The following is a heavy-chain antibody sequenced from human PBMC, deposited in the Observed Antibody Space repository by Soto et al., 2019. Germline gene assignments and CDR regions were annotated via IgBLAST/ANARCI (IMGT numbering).Heavy chain of an antibody. Sequence: LSISCTVSGCSISSGGYYWSWLHPHQGKGLEWIGFIYYSGYTYYNPSLKSRVSISVDTSKNQFSLKLSSVTAADTAVYYCARVLGYCTGGNCYPDYWGQGTRVTGSA. CDR3: ARVLGYCTGGNCYPDY. CDR1: GCSISSGGYY. CDR2: IYYSGYT. J-gene: IGHJ4*02. D-gene: IGHD2-15*01. V-gene: IGHV4-31*03.